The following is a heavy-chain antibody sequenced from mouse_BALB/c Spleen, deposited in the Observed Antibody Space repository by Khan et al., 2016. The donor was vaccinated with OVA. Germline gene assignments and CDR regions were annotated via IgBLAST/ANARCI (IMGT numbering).Heavy chain of an antibody. CDR2: ISSGGST. Sequence: EVELVESGGGIVQPGGSLKRSCAASGFTFSSYAMSWVRQTPEKRLEWVASISSGGSTYYPDSVKGRFTISRDNARNILYLQMSSLRSEDTAMYYCARLYAMDYWGQGTSVTVSS. CDR3: ARLYAMDY. J-gene: IGHJ4*01. V-gene: IGHV5-6-5*01. CDR1: GFTFSSYA.